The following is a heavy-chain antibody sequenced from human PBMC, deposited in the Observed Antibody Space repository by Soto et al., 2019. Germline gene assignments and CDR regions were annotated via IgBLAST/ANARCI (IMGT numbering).Heavy chain of an antibody. Sequence: PSETLSLTCAVSGGSIGRGGYSWSWIRQPPGKGLEWIGYIYHSGSTYYNPSLKSRVTILVDRSKNQFSLKLSSVTAADTAVYSWARGGVVAFVYGGKGTLVTVPS. V-gene: IGHV4-30-2*01. CDR3: ARGGVVAFVY. D-gene: IGHD2-15*01. CDR2: IYHSGST. J-gene: IGHJ4*02. CDR1: GGSIGRGGYS.